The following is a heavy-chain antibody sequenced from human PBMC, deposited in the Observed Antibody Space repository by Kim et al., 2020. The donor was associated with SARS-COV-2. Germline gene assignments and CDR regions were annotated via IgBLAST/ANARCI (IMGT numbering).Heavy chain of an antibody. V-gene: IGHV4-39*07. CDR1: GGSISSSSYY. CDR2: IYYSGST. D-gene: IGHD2-15*01. Sequence: SETLSLTCTVSGGSISSSSYYWGWIRQPPGKGLEWIGSIYYSGSTYYNPSLKSRVTISVDTSKNQFSLKLSSVTAADTAVYYCARALIGGANWFDPWGQGTLVTVSS. CDR3: ARALIGGANWFDP. J-gene: IGHJ5*02.